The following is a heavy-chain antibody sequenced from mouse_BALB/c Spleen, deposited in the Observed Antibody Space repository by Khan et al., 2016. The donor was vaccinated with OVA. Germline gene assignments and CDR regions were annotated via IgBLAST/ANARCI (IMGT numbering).Heavy chain of an antibody. CDR3: ATSNYYGSSLYAMNY. J-gene: IGHJ4*01. Sequence: DLVKPGASVKLSCKASGYTFTSYWINWIKQRPGQGLEWIGRIGPGSGSTSYNEMFTGKATLTVDTTSSTAYIQLSSQSSEDSAVYFCATSNYYGSSLYAMNYWGQGTSVTVSS. CDR1: GYTFTSYW. V-gene: IGHV1S41*01. CDR2: IGPGSGST. D-gene: IGHD1-1*01.